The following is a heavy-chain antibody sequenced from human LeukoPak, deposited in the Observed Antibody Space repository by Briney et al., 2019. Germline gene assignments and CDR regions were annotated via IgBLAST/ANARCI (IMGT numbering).Heavy chain of an antibody. CDR3: AREWLRLSYFDY. D-gene: IGHD5-12*01. CDR1: GFTFSSYA. J-gene: IGHJ4*02. V-gene: IGHV3-30-3*01. CDR2: ISYDGSNK. Sequence: GGSLRLSCAASGFTFSSYAMHWVSQAPGKGLEWVAVISYDGSNKYYADSVKGRFTISRDNSKNTLYLQMNSLRAEDTAVYYCAREWLRLSYFDYWGQGTLVTVSS.